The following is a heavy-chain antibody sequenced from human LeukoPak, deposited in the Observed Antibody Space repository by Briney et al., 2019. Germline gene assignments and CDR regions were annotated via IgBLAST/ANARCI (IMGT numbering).Heavy chain of an antibody. CDR3: ARYITMIGYFDL. J-gene: IGHJ2*01. Sequence: SETLSLTCTVSGGSISSYYWSWIRQPPGKGLEWIGYIYYSGSTNYNPSLKSRVTISVDTSKNQFSLKLSSVTAADTAVYYCARYITMIGYFDLWGRGTLVTVSS. CDR1: GGSISSYY. V-gene: IGHV4-59*01. D-gene: IGHD3-22*01. CDR2: IYYSGST.